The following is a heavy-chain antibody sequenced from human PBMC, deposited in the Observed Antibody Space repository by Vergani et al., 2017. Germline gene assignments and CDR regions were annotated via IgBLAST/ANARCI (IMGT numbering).Heavy chain of an antibody. J-gene: IGHJ5*02. CDR2: INHSGST. CDR3: ARGPAVLRFLEWLLWFDP. Sequence: QVQLQQWGAGLLKPSETLSLTCAVYGGSFSGYYWSWIRQPPGKGLEWIGEINHSGSTHYNPSLKSRVTISVDTSKNQFSLKLSSVTAADTAVYYCARGPAVLRFLEWLLWFDPWGQGTLVTVSS. V-gene: IGHV4-34*01. D-gene: IGHD3-3*01. CDR1: GGSFSGYY.